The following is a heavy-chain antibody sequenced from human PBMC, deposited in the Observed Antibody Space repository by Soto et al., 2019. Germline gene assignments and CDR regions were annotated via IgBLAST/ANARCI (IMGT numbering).Heavy chain of an antibody. CDR1: GGSISSYY. CDR2: IYYSGST. Sequence: SETLSLTCTVSGGSISSYYWSWIRQPPGKGLEWIGYIYYSGSTNYNPSLKSRVTISVDTSKNQFSLKLSSVTAADTAVYYCASLPIAVAGTHYWGQGTLVTVSS. D-gene: IGHD6-19*01. J-gene: IGHJ4*02. CDR3: ASLPIAVAGTHY. V-gene: IGHV4-59*08.